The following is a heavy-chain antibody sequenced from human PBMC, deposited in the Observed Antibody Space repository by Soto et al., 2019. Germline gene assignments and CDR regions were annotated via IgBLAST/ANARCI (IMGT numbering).Heavy chain of an antibody. CDR1: GFSFFSYA. D-gene: IGHD2-21*01. J-gene: IGHJ4*02. CDR2: ISYGGTNK. CDR3: AKDNNYSGFDA. Sequence: HPGGSLRLSCAASGFSFFSYAMHWVRQAPGKGLEWMAVISYGGTNKYYADSVKGRFTVSRDNSRNSLHLQMDSLGADDTAIYYCAKDNNYSGFDAWGQGALVTVSS. V-gene: IGHV3-30-3*01.